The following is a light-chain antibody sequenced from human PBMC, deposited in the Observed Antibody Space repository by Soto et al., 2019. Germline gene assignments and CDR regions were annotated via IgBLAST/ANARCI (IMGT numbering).Light chain of an antibody. CDR1: QSISSSY. CDR2: GAS. Sequence: VLTQSPGTLSLSPGERTTLSCRASQSISSSYLAWYQQKPGQAPRLLIYGASSRATGIPDRFSGRGSGTDFTLTISRLEPEDFAVYYCLQYGSSPTWTFGQGTKVDIK. V-gene: IGKV3-20*01. J-gene: IGKJ1*01. CDR3: LQYGSSPTWT.